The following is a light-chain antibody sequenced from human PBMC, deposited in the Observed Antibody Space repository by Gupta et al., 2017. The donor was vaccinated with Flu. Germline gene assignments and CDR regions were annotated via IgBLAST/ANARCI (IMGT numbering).Light chain of an antibody. CDR3: HQNGTAPYT. CDR1: DMVSRNY. Sequence: ERSILSCWASDMVSRNYLAWYQQKPGQAPRLLIYGTSNKAPGIPDRFSGSGSGTDFTLTISRLEPQDSASFYCHQNGTAPYTFGQGTKLEIK. V-gene: IGKV3-20*01. J-gene: IGKJ2*01. CDR2: GTS.